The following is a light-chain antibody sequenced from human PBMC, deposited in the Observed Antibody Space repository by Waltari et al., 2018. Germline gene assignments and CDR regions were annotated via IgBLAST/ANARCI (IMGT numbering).Light chain of an antibody. CDR1: SGSVLTSHL. CDR2: STN. CDR3: VLYMGDGTCV. V-gene: IGLV8-61*01. Sequence: QTVVTQEPSLSVSPGGTVQLTCGLTSGSVLTSHLPSWYQQTPGQAPRTLIYSTNSRSSGVSDRFFGSILGKKAALTITGAQADDEGDYYCVLYMGDGTCVFGGGTKLTVL. J-gene: IGLJ3*02.